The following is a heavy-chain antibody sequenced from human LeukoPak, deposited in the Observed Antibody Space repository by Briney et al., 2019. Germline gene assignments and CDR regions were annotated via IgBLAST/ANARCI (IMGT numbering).Heavy chain of an antibody. CDR3: ARGPDYDSSGYYYYFDY. D-gene: IGHD3-22*01. CDR1: GGSFSGYY. J-gene: IGHJ4*02. V-gene: IGHV4-34*01. CDR2: INHSGST. Sequence: PSETLSLTCAVYGGSFSGYYWSWIRQPPGKGLEWLGEINHSGSTNYNPSLKSRVTISVDTSKNQFSLKLSSVTAADTAVYYCARGPDYDSSGYYYYFDYWGQGTLVTVSS.